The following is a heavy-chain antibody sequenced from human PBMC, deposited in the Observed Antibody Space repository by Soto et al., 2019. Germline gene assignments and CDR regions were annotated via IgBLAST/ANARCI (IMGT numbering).Heavy chain of an antibody. CDR1: VGSISSGGYY. Sequence: SETLSLTCTVSVGSISSGGYYWSWIRQHPGKGLEWIGYIYYSGSTNYNPSLKSRVTISVDTSKNQFSLKLSSVTAADTAVYYCARGSKTQDCSSTSCYAFDIWGQGTMVTVS. V-gene: IGHV4-31*03. D-gene: IGHD2-2*01. CDR3: ARGSKTQDCSSTSCYAFDI. J-gene: IGHJ3*02. CDR2: IYYSGST.